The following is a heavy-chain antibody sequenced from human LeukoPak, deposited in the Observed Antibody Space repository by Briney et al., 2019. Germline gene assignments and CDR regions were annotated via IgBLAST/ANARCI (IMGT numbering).Heavy chain of an antibody. CDR2: ISSSGSTI. Sequence: GGSLRLSCAASGFTFSSYEMNWVRQAPGKGLEWVSYISSSGSTIYYADSVKGRFTISRDNAKNSLYLQMNSLRAEDTAVNYCARDSGYSYGYGRYFDYWGQGTLVTVSS. CDR1: GFTFSSYE. CDR3: ARDSGYSYGYGRYFDY. D-gene: IGHD5-18*01. J-gene: IGHJ4*02. V-gene: IGHV3-48*03.